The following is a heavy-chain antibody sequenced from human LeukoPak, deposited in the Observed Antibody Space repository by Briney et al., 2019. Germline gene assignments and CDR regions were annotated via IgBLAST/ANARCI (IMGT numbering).Heavy chain of an antibody. CDR3: ARSPALTSIVVVAATPIWFVP. J-gene: IGHJ5*02. D-gene: IGHD2-15*01. Sequence: PGRSLRLSCAASGFTFSSFAMHSVRQAPGRGLEWVSSISSSSSYIYYAESVKGRFTIARDNAKNSLYLQMNSLRAEDTAVYYCARSPALTSIVVVAATPIWFVPWGQGTLVTVSS. CDR1: GFTFSSFA. V-gene: IGHV3-21*01. CDR2: ISSSSSYI.